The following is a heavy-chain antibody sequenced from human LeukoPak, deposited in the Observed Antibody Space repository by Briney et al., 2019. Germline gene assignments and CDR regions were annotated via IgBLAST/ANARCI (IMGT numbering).Heavy chain of an antibody. V-gene: IGHV4-59*01. CDR1: GGSISSYY. J-gene: IGHJ6*02. Sequence: SETLSLTCTVSGGSISSYYWSWIRHPPGKGLEWIGYIYYSGSTNYNPSLKSRVTISVDTSKNQFSLKLSSVTAADTAVYYCARDRDRAAATHYGMDVWGQGTTVTVSS. D-gene: IGHD6-13*01. CDR2: IYYSGST. CDR3: ARDRDRAAATHYGMDV.